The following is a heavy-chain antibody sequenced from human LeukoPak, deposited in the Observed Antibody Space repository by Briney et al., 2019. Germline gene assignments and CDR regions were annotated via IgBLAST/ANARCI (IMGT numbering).Heavy chain of an antibody. CDR3: ASIRFDP. CDR2: ITDSGSSM. V-gene: IGHV3-48*02. Sequence: PGGSLRLSCAASGFSFSTYSMNWVRQAPGKGLEWLSYITDSGSSMNCADSAKGRFTISRDNAKNSVYLEMNSLRDEDTAVYYCASIRFDPWGQGTLVTVSS. J-gene: IGHJ5*02. CDR1: GFSFSTYS.